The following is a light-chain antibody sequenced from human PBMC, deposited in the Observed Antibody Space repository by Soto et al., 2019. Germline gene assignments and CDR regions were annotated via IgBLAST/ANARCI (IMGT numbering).Light chain of an antibody. J-gene: IGKJ1*01. V-gene: IGKV3-11*01. Sequence: IVLTQSPATLSLSPGARATLSCRAGQSVSNYLAWYQQKPGQAPRLLIYDTFNRATGIPARFSGSGSGTEFTLIISSLEHEDVVVYFCVQRYTWPWTSGQGTKVEIK. CDR2: DTF. CDR1: QSVSNY. CDR3: VQRYTWPWT.